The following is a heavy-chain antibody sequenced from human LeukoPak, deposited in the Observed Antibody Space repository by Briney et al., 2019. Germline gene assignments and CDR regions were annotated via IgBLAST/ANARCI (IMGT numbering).Heavy chain of an antibody. J-gene: IGHJ4*02. CDR3: ARLGYGGWYVGGLDY. V-gene: IGHV5-51*01. CDR1: GYSFTSYW. Sequence: PGESLKISCKGSGYSFTSYWIGWVRQMPGKGLEWMGIIYPGDSDTRYSPSFQGQVTISADKSISTAYLQWSSLKASDIAMYYCARLGYGGWYVGGLDYWGQGTLVTVSS. CDR2: IYPGDSDT. D-gene: IGHD6-19*01.